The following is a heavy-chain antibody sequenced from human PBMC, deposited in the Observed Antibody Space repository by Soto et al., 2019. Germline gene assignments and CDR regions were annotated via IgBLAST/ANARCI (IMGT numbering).Heavy chain of an antibody. Sequence: QVQLVQSGAEVKKPGASVKVSCKASGYTFTSYGISWVRQAPGQGLEWMGWISAYNGNTNYAQKLQGRVTMTTDTSTRTAYLEVRKLRSYDKAVYYCARDSSDRATDYWGQGTLVTVSS. CDR1: GYTFTSYG. CDR2: ISAYNGNT. CDR3: ARDSSDRATDY. V-gene: IGHV1-18*01. J-gene: IGHJ4*02.